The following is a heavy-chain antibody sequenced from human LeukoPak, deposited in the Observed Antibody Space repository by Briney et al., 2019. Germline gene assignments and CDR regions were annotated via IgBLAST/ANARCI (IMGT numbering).Heavy chain of an antibody. V-gene: IGHV3-30-3*01. Sequence: GRSLRLSCAASGFTFSTYAMHWVRQAPGNGLEWVAFISYDGTNKYCADSVKGRFTISRDNSKNTLYLQMNSLRAEDTALYYCAREILTGYAFDIWGQGTMVTVSS. CDR3: AREILTGYAFDI. D-gene: IGHD7-27*01. CDR1: GFTFSTYA. J-gene: IGHJ3*02. CDR2: ISYDGTNK.